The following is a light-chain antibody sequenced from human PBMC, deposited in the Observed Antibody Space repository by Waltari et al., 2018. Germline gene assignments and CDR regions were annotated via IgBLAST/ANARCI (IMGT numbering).Light chain of an antibody. V-gene: IGKV3-15*01. CDR2: GSS. CDR3: QQYNNWIGT. J-gene: IGKJ4*02. Sequence: EIVMTQSPATLSVSPGERATLSCTASQGVSTNLAWYQQKPGQAPRLLIYGSSTRATGIPARFSGSGSGTEFTLTISSLQSEDFAVYYCQQYNNWIGTFGGGTKVEVK. CDR1: QGVSTN.